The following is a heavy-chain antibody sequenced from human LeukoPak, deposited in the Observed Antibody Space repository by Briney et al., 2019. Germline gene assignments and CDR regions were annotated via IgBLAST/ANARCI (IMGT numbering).Heavy chain of an antibody. D-gene: IGHD6-13*01. V-gene: IGHV4-61*09. CDR1: GGSISSGSYY. CDR3: AREGSWQQLVFSINWFDP. Sequence: PSQTLSLTCTVSGGSISSGSYYWTWIRQPAGKGLEWIGHIYTSGSTNYNPSLKSRVTISVDTSKNQFSLKLSSVTAADTAVYYCAREGSWQQLVFSINWFDPWGQGTLVTVSS. J-gene: IGHJ5*02. CDR2: IYTSGST.